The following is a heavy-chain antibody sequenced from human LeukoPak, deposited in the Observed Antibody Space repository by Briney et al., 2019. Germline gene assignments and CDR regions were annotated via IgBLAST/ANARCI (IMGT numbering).Heavy chain of an antibody. D-gene: IGHD4-17*01. CDR3: ARMNHDYGDYLNSYFDY. CDR2: ISYDGTNK. V-gene: IGHV3-30*04. Sequence: GGSLRLSCAASGFTFSTSAMHWVRQAPGKGLEWVAVISYDGTNKHYADSVKGRFTISRDNAKNSLYLQMNSLRAEDTAVYYCARMNHDYGDYLNSYFDYWGQGTLVTVSS. J-gene: IGHJ4*02. CDR1: GFTFSTSA.